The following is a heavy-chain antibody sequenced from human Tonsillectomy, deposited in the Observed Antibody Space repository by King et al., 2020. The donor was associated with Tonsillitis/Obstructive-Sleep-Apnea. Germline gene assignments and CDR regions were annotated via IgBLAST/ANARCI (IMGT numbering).Heavy chain of an antibody. Sequence: QLVQSGAEVKKPGSSVKVSCKASGGTFSSYAISWVRQAPGQGLECMGGIIPILGITNYAQKFQGRVTITADKSTSTAYMELSSPRSEDTAVYYCARGGYCSSTRCFSSAYYCYYYGMDVWGEGTTVTVSS. J-gene: IGHJ6*04. CDR2: IIPILGIT. V-gene: IGHV1-69*10. CDR3: ARGGYCSSTRCFSSAYYCYYYGMDV. CDR1: GGTFSSYA. D-gene: IGHD2-2*01.